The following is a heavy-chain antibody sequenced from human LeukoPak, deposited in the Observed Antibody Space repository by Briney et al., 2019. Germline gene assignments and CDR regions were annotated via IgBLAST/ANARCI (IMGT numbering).Heavy chain of an antibody. CDR2: IRYDGSNK. Sequence: GGSLRLSCAASGFTFSSYGMHWVRQAPGKGLEWVAFIRYDGSNKYYADSVKGRFTISRDNSKNTLYLQMNGLRAEDTAVYYCARYSSSSFDYWGQGTLVTVSS. CDR3: ARYSSSSFDY. V-gene: IGHV3-30*02. J-gene: IGHJ4*02. D-gene: IGHD6-6*01. CDR1: GFTFSSYG.